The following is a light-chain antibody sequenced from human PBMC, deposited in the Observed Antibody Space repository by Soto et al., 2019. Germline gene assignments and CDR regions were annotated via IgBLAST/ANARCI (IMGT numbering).Light chain of an antibody. V-gene: IGKV3-20*01. CDR3: QAFGSSVST. CDR1: QSISSIY. CDR2: GAS. Sequence: EIVFTQSPCTLSLAPGERASLSGRASQSISSIYLAWYQQKPGQAPRLLIYGASSRATGIPDRFSGSGSGTDFTLTINRLEPEDFAVYFCQAFGSSVSTFGGGTKVDI. J-gene: IGKJ4*01.